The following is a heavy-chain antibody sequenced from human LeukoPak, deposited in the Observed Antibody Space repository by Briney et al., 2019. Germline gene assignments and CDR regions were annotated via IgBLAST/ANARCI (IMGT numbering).Heavy chain of an antibody. CDR1: GFTFSTYA. D-gene: IGHD2-8*01. CDR2: ISNDGRNK. J-gene: IGHJ4*02. Sequence: QPGRSLRLSCAASGFTFSTYAMHWVRQAPGKGLEWVAVISNDGRNKIYADPVKGRFTISRDNSKNTLFLQMNSLRTEDTAVYYCARDPMADFDYWGQGSLVTVSS. V-gene: IGHV3-30*04. CDR3: ARDPMADFDY.